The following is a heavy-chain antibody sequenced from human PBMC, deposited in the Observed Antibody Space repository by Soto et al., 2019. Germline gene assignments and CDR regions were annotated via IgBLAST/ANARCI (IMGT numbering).Heavy chain of an antibody. CDR1: GFAFSAYG. V-gene: IGHV3-33*01. CDR2: IYYDGSNK. Sequence: QVQLVESGGGVVQPGRSLRLSCAASGFAFSAYGMHWVRQAPGKGLEWVAMIYYDGSNKYYADSVKGRFTISRDNSKNTLDLQMSSLRAEDTALYDCARVGGTVTSDYWGQGTLVTVSS. CDR3: ARVGGTVTSDY. J-gene: IGHJ4*02. D-gene: IGHD4-17*01.